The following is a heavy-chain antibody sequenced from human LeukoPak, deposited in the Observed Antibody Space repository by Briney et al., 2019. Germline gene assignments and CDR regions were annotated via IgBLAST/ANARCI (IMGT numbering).Heavy chain of an antibody. J-gene: IGHJ4*02. V-gene: IGHV4-39*01. CDR1: GGSLSSTTYY. Sequence: PSETLSLTCTVSGGSLSSTTYYWGWIRQPPGKGLEWIGSMHYSGSTYYNPSLNSRVTISLDTSKNLFSLRLSSVTAADTAVYYCARRWLQLGDYFDYWGQGTLVTVSS. CDR3: ARRWLQLGDYFDY. CDR2: MHYSGST. D-gene: IGHD5-24*01.